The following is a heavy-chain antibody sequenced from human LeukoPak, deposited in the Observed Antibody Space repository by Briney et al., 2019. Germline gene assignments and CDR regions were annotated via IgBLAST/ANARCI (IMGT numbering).Heavy chain of an antibody. J-gene: IGHJ6*03. CDR3: ARLAYGDYGYYYYYMDV. V-gene: IGHV3-11*04. Sequence: NPGGSLRLSCAASGITFTNAWMSWVRQAPGKGLEWLSYITSSDSTTHYADSVKGRFTISRDDAKNSLYLQMNSLRAEDTAVYYCARLAYGDYGYYYYYMDVWGKGTTVTVSS. D-gene: IGHD4-17*01. CDR2: ITSSDSTT. CDR1: GITFTNAW.